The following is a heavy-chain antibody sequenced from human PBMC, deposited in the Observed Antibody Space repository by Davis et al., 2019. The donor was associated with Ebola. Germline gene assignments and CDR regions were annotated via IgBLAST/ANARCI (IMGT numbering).Heavy chain of an antibody. CDR3: ARDPMGYYYGMDV. J-gene: IGHJ6*02. V-gene: IGHV3-9*01. CDR2: ISWNSGSI. CDR1: GFTFDDYA. Sequence: SLKISCAASGFTFDDYAMHWVRQAPGKGLEWVSGISWNSGSIGYADSLKGRFTIFRDNAKNSLYLQMNSLRAEDTAVYYCARDPMGYYYGMDVWGQGTTVTVSS.